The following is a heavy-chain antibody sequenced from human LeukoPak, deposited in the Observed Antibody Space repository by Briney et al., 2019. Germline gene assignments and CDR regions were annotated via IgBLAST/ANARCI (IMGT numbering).Heavy chain of an antibody. Sequence: PSETLSLTCTVSGGSISSGSYYWVWIRQPPGKGLEWIGSIYSSGSTYYNPSLKSRLTISVDTSENQFSLKLSSVTAADTAVYYCASHERAYYYYMDVWGKGTTVTVSS. CDR3: ASHERAYYYYMDV. V-gene: IGHV4-39*07. J-gene: IGHJ6*03. CDR2: IYSSGST. CDR1: GGSISSGSYY.